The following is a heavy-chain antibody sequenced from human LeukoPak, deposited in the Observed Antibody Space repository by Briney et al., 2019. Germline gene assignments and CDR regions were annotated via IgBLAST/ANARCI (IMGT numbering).Heavy chain of an antibody. CDR2: INHSGST. J-gene: IGHJ6*03. Sequence: SSETLSLTCAVYGGSFNGYYWSWIRQPPGKGLEWIGEINHSGSTNYNPSLKSRVTISVDTSKNLFSLNLSSVTAADTAVYYCARSGGSYSYYYYYMDVWGKGTTVTISS. CDR1: GGSFNGYY. V-gene: IGHV4-34*01. D-gene: IGHD3-16*01. CDR3: ARSGGSYSYYYYYMDV.